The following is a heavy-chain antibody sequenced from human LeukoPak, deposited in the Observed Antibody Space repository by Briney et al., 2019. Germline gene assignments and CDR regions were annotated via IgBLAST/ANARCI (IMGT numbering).Heavy chain of an antibody. Sequence: GGSLRLSRAASGFTFSSYSMNWVRQAPGKGLEWVSSISSSSSYIYYADSVKGRFTISRDNAKNSLYLQMNSLRAEDTAVYYCARGEQQLTHDAFDIRGQGTMVTVSS. CDR3: ARGEQQLTHDAFDI. D-gene: IGHD6-13*01. J-gene: IGHJ3*02. CDR1: GFTFSSYS. CDR2: ISSSSSYI. V-gene: IGHV3-21*01.